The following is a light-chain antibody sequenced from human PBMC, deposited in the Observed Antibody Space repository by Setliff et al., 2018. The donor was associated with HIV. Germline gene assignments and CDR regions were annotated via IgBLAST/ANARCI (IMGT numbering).Light chain of an antibody. CDR1: NSNIRSHY. Sequence: QSVLTQPPSVSATPGQRVTISCSGSNSNIRSHYVAWYQQLPGKAPRLLIYEDNKRPSGIPDRFSASKSGTSATLGITGLQTADEADYYCGTWDTSLRVEVFGGGTKVTVL. J-gene: IGLJ2*01. CDR2: EDN. CDR3: GTWDTSLRVEV. V-gene: IGLV1-51*02.